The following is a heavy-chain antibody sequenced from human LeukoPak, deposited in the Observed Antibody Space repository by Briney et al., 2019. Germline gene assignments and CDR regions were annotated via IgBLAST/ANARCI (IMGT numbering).Heavy chain of an antibody. Sequence: GGSLRLSCAASGFTFSSYSMNWVRQAPGKGLEWVSYISSSSSTIYYADSVKGRFTISRDNAKNSLYLQMNSLRAEDTAVYYCATGGATMHYWGQGTLVTVSS. J-gene: IGHJ4*02. CDR3: ATGGATMHY. V-gene: IGHV3-48*01. CDR2: ISSSSSTI. CDR1: GFTFSSYS. D-gene: IGHD1-26*01.